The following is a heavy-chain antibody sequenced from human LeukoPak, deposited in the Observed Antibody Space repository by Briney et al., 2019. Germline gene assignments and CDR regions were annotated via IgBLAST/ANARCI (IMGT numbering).Heavy chain of an antibody. CDR2: IHSSGST. CDR3: ARDPHGSSGWYDY. Sequence: PSETLSLTCTVSGGSISYYYWTWIRQPAGKGLEWIGRIHSSGSTNYNPSLKSRVIMSVDTSKNQFSLRLSSVTAADTAVYYCARDPHGSSGWYDYWGQGILVTVSS. D-gene: IGHD6-19*01. V-gene: IGHV4-4*07. J-gene: IGHJ4*02. CDR1: GGSISYYY.